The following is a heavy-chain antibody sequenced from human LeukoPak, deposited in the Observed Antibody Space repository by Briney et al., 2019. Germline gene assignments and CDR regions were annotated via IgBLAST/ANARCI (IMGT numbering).Heavy chain of an antibody. J-gene: IGHJ4*02. V-gene: IGHV3-9*01. CDR1: GFTFDDYA. Sequence: PGGSLRLSCAASGFTFDDYAMHWVRQAPGKGLEWVSGISWNRGSIGYADSVKGRFTISRDNAKNSLYLQMNSLRAEDTALYYRAKDNRPYYDSSGYYDYWGQGTLVTVSS. CDR2: ISWNRGSI. CDR3: AKDNRPYYDSSGYYDY. D-gene: IGHD3-22*01.